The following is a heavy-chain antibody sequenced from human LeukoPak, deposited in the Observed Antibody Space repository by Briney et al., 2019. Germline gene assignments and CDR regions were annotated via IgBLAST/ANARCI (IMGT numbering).Heavy chain of an antibody. J-gene: IGHJ6*04. CDR1: GFTFSSYG. V-gene: IGHV3-30*02. CDR3: ARVEGGWFSLDV. Sequence: GGSLRLSCAASGFTFSSYGMHWVRQAPGKGLEWVTFIRYDESNKYYADSVKGRFTISRDNAKNSLYLQMNSLRAEDTAVYYCARVEGGWFSLDVWGKGTTVTVSS. D-gene: IGHD6-19*01. CDR2: IRYDESNK.